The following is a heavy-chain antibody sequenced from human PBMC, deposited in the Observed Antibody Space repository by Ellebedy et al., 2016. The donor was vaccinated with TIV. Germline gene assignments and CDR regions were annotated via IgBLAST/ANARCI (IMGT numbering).Heavy chain of an antibody. D-gene: IGHD1-26*01. Sequence: SETLSLXCTVSGGSLSSFYWTWIRQPAGGGLEWIGRIYSSGSTDYSPSLKSRLSMSVDVSKNQFSLNLSSLTAADTAVYYCARVRSHYVEALDIWGHGTMVTVSS. CDR3: ARVRSHYVEALDI. J-gene: IGHJ3*02. CDR1: GGSLSSFY. CDR2: IYSSGST. V-gene: IGHV4-4*07.